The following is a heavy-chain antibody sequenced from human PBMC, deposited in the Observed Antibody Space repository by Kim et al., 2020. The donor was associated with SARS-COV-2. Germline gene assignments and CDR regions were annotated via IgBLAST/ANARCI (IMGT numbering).Heavy chain of an antibody. CDR3: ARVGYNYGDTDY. J-gene: IGHJ4*02. V-gene: IGHV4-59*01. CDR2: IYYSGST. CDR1: GGSISSYY. Sequence: SETLSLTCTVSGGSISSYYWSWIRQPPGKGLEWIGYIYYSGSTNYNPSLKSRVTISVDTSKNQFSLKLSSVTAADTAVYYCARVGYNYGDTDYWGQGTLVTVSS. D-gene: IGHD5-12*01.